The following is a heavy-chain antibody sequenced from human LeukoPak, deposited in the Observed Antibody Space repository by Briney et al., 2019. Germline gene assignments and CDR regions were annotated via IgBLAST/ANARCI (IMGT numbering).Heavy chain of an antibody. J-gene: IGHJ3*02. CDR3: VKHDPYFYDSSGFRDAFDI. CDR1: GGSISSYY. D-gene: IGHD3-22*01. V-gene: IGHV4-59*05. Sequence: SETLSLTCTVSGGSISSYYWSWVRQPPGKGLEWIGSIYYTGSTYSYNPSLKSRVTISVDTSKDQVTLKLSSVTAAETAVYYCVKHDPYFYDSSGFRDAFDIWGRGTLVTVSS. CDR2: IYYTGST.